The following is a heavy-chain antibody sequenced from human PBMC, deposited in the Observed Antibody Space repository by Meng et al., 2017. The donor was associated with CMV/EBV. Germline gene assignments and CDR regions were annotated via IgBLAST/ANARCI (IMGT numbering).Heavy chain of an antibody. CDR3: ARVGGSVPDY. D-gene: IGHD1-26*01. J-gene: IGHJ4*02. CDR1: GYSISSGYY. V-gene: IGHV4-38-2*02. Sequence: SETLSLTCTVSGYSISSGYYWGWIRQPPGRGLEWIGSIYHSGSTYYNPSLKSRVTISVDTSKNQFSLKLSSVTAADTAVYYCARVGGSVPDYWGQGTLVTVSS. CDR2: IYHSGST.